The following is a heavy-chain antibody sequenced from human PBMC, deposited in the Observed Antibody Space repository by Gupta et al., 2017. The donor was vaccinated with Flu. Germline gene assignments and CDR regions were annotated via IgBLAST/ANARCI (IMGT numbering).Heavy chain of an antibody. V-gene: IGHV4-34*01. D-gene: IGHD3-22*01. CDR3: ARDYYDSSGYYFGGY. CDR2: INHSGST. Sequence: QVQLQQWGAGLLKPSETLSLTCAVYGGSFSGYYWSWIRQPPGKGLEWIGEINHSGSTNYNPSLKSRVTISVDTSKNQFSLKLSSVTAADTAVYYCARDYYDSSGYYFGGYWGQGTLVTVSS. J-gene: IGHJ4*02. CDR1: GGSFSGYY.